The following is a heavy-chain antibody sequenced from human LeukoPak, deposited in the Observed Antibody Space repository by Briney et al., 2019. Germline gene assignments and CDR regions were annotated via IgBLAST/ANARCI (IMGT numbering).Heavy chain of an antibody. V-gene: IGHV4-59*08. J-gene: IGHJ4*02. CDR3: ASHRRSHGAEY. CDR2: VYYTGST. CDR1: GGSFEHYF. D-gene: IGHD4/OR15-4a*01. Sequence: KPSETLSLTCTVSGGSFEHYFWSWIRQPPGKGLEFLGYVYYTGSTDYSPSLKSRLTISADTAKNQFSLNLRSVTAANTAVYFWASHRRSHGAEYWGQGTLVTVSS.